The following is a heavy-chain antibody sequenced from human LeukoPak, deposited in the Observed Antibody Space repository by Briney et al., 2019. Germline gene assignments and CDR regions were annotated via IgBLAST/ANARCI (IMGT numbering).Heavy chain of an antibody. CDR1: GFMFNTYD. J-gene: IGHJ5*02. CDR3: ARGEWYDP. Sequence: GGSLRLSCAVSGFMFNTYDMNWVRQAPGKWLEWVAYISVSSDIIYYANSVKGRFTISRDNAKNSLYLQMSSLRAEDTALYYFARGEWYDPFGQGTLLTVSS. CDR2: ISVSSDII. V-gene: IGHV3-48*03.